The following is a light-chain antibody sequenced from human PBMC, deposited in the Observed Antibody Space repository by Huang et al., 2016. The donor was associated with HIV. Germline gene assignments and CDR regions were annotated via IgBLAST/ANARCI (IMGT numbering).Light chain of an antibody. CDR1: QSVSGAY. CDR2: DAS. Sequence: PGKRATLSCRASQSVSGAYLAWYQQKPGQAPRLLLYDASNRATGIPDRFSGSGSGTDFTLTISRLEPEDFAVYFCHHYGTSSWTFGQGTKVDVK. CDR3: HHYGTSSWT. V-gene: IGKV3-20*01. J-gene: IGKJ1*01.